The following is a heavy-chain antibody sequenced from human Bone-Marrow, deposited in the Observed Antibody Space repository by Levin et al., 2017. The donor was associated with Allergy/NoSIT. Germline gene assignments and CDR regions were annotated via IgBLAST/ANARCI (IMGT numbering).Heavy chain of an antibody. CDR3: AKDFTGEDDT. Sequence: GESLKISCVASTVNFDTYGMHWVRQAPGKGLEWVALISHDGDDKSYAKSVKGRFTISRDNSKNTVSLQMNTLRPADSAIYYCAKDFTGEDDTWGQGTLVTVSS. CDR2: ISHDGDDK. D-gene: IGHD7-27*01. J-gene: IGHJ5*02. CDR1: TVNFDTYG. V-gene: IGHV3-30*18.